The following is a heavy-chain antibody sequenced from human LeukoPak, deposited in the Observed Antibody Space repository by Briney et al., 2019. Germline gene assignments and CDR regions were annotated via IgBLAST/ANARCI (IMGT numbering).Heavy chain of an antibody. CDR2: ISYDGSNK. Sequence: GGSLRLSCAATGFTFSSYAMHWVRQAPGKGLEWVAVISYDGSNKYYADSVKGRFTISRDNSKNTLYLQMNSLRAEDTAVYYCAREMDTAMVDDAFDIWGQGTMVTVSS. D-gene: IGHD5-18*01. J-gene: IGHJ3*02. V-gene: IGHV3-30-3*01. CDR3: AREMDTAMVDDAFDI. CDR1: GFTFSSYA.